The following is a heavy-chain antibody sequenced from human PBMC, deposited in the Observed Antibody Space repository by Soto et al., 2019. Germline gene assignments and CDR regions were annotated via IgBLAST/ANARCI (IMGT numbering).Heavy chain of an antibody. CDR1: GGSFSAYF. Sequence: PSETLSVTCAANGGSFSAYFWSWVRQPPGKGLEWIGEISHSGSTIYNPSLKSRVTISIDTSKNQFSLKLSSVSAADTAMYYCARGLQRRFGGYKGLGYHGMDVWGQGTTVT. CDR2: ISHSGST. CDR3: ARGLQRRFGGYKGLGYHGMDV. D-gene: IGHD5-12*01. J-gene: IGHJ6*02. V-gene: IGHV4-34*01.